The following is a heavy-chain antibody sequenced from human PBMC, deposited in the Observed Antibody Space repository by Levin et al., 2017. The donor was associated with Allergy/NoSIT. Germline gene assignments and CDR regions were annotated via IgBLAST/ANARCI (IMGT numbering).Heavy chain of an antibody. Sequence: QSGGSLRLSCAASGFTFSDYAMTWVRQAPGKGLEWVSVITGGGFNTYYGDSVKSRFTVSRDNSKNTLYLELNSLRAEDTAVYYCAKKQAGTSGFSFDVWGQGTMVTVSS. D-gene: IGHD6-19*01. V-gene: IGHV3-23*01. CDR2: ITGGGFNT. CDR3: AKKQAGTSGFSFDV. J-gene: IGHJ3*01. CDR1: GFTFSDYA.